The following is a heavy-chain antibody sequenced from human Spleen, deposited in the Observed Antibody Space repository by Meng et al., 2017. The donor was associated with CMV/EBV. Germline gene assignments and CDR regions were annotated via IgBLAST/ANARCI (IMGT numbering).Heavy chain of an antibody. CDR3: ARDPGTFYYYYQMNV. V-gene: IGHV3-30*04. J-gene: IGHJ6*02. Sequence: GQSLKIACAASGFTFNSYAIHWVRQAPGKGLEWVTVISYDGSDKYYADPVKGRFTISRDNSKNTLYLQMRSRRAEDTAAYYCARDPGTFYYYYQMNVWGQGTAVTVSS. CDR1: GFTFNSYA. CDR2: ISYDGSDK.